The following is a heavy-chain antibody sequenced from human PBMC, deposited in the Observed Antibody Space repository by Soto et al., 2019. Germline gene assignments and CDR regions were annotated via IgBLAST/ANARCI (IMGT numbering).Heavy chain of an antibody. CDR1: DGSFSDYY. J-gene: IGHJ6*03. Sequence: QVQLHQWGAGLLKPSETLSLTCAVSDGSFSDYYWTWIRQSPGTGLGWIGEINHSGSTSYKSSLTSRVTISIDTSKNQSSLKLTSVSASDTAVYYFARGKCGFSYYYDYYLDVWGKGTTVTVSS. CDR2: INHSGST. CDR3: ARGKCGFSYYYDYYLDV. V-gene: IGHV4-34*01. D-gene: IGHD2-21*01.